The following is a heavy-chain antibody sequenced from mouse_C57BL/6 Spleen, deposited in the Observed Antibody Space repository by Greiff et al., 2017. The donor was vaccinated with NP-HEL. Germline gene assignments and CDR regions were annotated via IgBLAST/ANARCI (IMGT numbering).Heavy chain of an antibody. V-gene: IGHV5-4*01. Sequence: EVQLVESGGGLVKPGGSLKLSCAASGFTFSSYAMSWVRQTPEKRLEWVATISDGGSYTYYPDNVKGRFTISRDNAKNNLYLQMSHLKSEDTAMYYCARDSHDYPFAYWGQGTLVTVSA. CDR2: ISDGGSYT. CDR1: GFTFSSYA. D-gene: IGHD2-4*01. J-gene: IGHJ3*01. CDR3: ARDSHDYPFAY.